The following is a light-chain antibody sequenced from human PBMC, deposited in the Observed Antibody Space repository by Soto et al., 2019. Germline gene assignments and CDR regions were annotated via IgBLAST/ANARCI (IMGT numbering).Light chain of an antibody. Sequence: QSVLTQPASVSGSPGQSITISCTGASSDVGDYNYVSWYQQNPDKAPKLMVYEVSNRPSGVSDRFSGSKSGNTASLTISGLQTEDEADYYCSSYSSNTSLRYVFGTGTKVTVL. V-gene: IGLV2-14*01. CDR3: SSYSSNTSLRYV. CDR1: SSDVGDYNY. CDR2: EVS. J-gene: IGLJ1*01.